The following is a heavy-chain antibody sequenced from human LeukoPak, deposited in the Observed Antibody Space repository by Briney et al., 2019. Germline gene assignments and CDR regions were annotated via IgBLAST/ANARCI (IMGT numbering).Heavy chain of an antibody. D-gene: IGHD4-17*01. CDR3: AREYGDYKADYYYMDV. CDR2: INHSGST. CDR1: GGSFSGYY. Sequence: PPETLSLTCAVYGGSFSGYYWSWIRQPPGKGLEWIAEINHSGSTNYNPSLKSRVTISVDTSKNQFSLKLSSVTAADTAVYYCAREYGDYKADYYYMDVWGKGTTVTVSS. J-gene: IGHJ6*03. V-gene: IGHV4-34*01.